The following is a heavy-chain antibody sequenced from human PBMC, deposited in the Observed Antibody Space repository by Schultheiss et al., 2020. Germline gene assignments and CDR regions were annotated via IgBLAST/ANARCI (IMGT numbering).Heavy chain of an antibody. CDR2: INHSGST. Sequence: SETLSLTCTVSGGSISSYYWSWIRQPPGKGLEWIGEINHSGSTNYNPSLKSRVTISVDTSKNQFSLKLSSVTAEDTAVYYCARVGSSSWEGWFDPWGQGTLVT. CDR3: ARVGSSSWEGWFDP. CDR1: GGSISSYY. D-gene: IGHD6-13*01. V-gene: IGHV4-34*01. J-gene: IGHJ5*02.